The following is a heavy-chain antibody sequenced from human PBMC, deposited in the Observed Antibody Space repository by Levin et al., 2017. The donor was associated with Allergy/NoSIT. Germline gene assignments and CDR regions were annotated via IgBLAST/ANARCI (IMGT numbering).Heavy chain of an antibody. CDR1: GFTFSSYA. CDR2: ISYDGSNK. D-gene: IGHD6-13*01. V-gene: IGHV3-30*04. CDR3: AREINQQLVRAPHYYYYYGMDV. J-gene: IGHJ6*02. Sequence: PGGSLRLSCAASGFTFSSYAMHWVRQAPGKGLEWVAVISYDGSNKYYADSVKGRFTISRDNSKNTLYLQMNSLRAEDTAMYYCAREINQQLVRAPHYYYYYGMDVWGQGTTVTVSS.